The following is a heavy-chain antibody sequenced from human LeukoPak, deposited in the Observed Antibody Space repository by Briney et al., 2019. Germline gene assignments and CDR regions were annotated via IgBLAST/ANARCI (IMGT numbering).Heavy chain of an antibody. D-gene: IGHD5-18*01. CDR3: ARGVDTAMVIDFDY. V-gene: IGHV1-2*02. Sequence: ASVKVSCKASGYTFTGYYMHWVRQAPGQGLEWMGWINPNSGGTNYAQKFQGRVTMTRDTSISTAYMELSRLRSDDTAVYYCARGVDTAMVIDFDYWGQGTLVTVSS. CDR2: INPNSGGT. J-gene: IGHJ4*02. CDR1: GYTFTGYY.